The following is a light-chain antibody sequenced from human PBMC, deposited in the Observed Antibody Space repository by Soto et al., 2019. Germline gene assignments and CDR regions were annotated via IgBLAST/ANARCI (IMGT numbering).Light chain of an antibody. V-gene: IGLV1-44*01. Sequence: QSVLTQPPSASGTPGQRVTISCSGSSSNMGTNTVNWYQQLPRAAPKLLIYSDNQRPSGVPDRFSGSKSGTSASLAITRLQSEDEADYYCAAWDGSLNHILFGGGTKVTVL. CDR1: SSNMGTNT. CDR2: SDN. J-gene: IGLJ2*01. CDR3: AAWDGSLNHIL.